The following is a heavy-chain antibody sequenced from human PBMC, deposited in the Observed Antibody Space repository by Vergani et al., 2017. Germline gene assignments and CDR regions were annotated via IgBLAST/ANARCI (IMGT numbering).Heavy chain of an antibody. D-gene: IGHD1-20*01. Sequence: QVQLQESGPGLVKPSGTLSLTCAVSGGSISSSNWWSWVRQPPGKGLEWIGEIYNSGSTNYNPSLKSRVTISVDKSKNQFSLKLSSVTAADTAVYYCARFLTGTTIYYYYGMDVWGQGTTVTVSS. CDR2: IYNSGST. CDR1: GGSISSSNW. CDR3: ARFLTGTTIYYYYGMDV. J-gene: IGHJ6*02. V-gene: IGHV4-4*02.